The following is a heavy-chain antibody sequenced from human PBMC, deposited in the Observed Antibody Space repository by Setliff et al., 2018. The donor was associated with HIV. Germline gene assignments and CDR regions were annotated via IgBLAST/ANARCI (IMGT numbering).Heavy chain of an antibody. CDR1: GFAFSGHQ. J-gene: IGHJ4*02. D-gene: IGHD6-13*01. CDR3: ARPIAAAGLFDS. CDR2: IKQDRSEK. V-gene: IGHV3-7*01. Sequence: LRLSCAASGFAFSGHQMSWVRQAPGKGLEWVAKIKQDRSEKYYVDSVKGRFTISRDNAKNSLYLQMNSLRAEDTAVYYCARPIAAAGLFDSWGQGTLVTVSS.